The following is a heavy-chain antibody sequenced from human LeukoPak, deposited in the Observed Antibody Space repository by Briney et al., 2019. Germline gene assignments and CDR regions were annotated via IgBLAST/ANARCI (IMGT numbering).Heavy chain of an antibody. CDR3: ARGHGDYGGSKNFDY. V-gene: IGHV4-59*08. D-gene: IGHD4-17*01. Sequence: PSETLSLTCTVSGGSISSYYWSWIRQPPGKGLEWIGYIYYSGSTNYNPSLKSRVTISVDTSKNQFSLKLSSVTAADTAVYYCARGHGDYGGSKNFDYWGQGTLVTVSS. CDR2: IYYSGST. J-gene: IGHJ4*02. CDR1: GGSISSYY.